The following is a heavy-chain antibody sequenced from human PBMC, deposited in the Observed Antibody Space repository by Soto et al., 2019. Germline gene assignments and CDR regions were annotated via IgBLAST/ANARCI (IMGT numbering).Heavy chain of an antibody. J-gene: IGHJ6*02. Sequence: ASVKVSCKASGYTFTSYDINWVRQATGQGLEWMVWMNPNSGNTGCAQKFQGRVTMTRNTSISTAYMELSSLRSEDTAVYYCARGRYFGDYYDSSGYYGNYYYYGMGVWGQGTTVTVSS. D-gene: IGHD3-22*01. CDR2: MNPNSGNT. CDR3: ARGRYFGDYYDSSGYYGNYYYYGMGV. V-gene: IGHV1-8*01. CDR1: GYTFTSYD.